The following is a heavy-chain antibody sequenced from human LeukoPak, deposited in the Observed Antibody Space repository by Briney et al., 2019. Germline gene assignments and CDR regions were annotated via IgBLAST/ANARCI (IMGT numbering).Heavy chain of an antibody. D-gene: IGHD3-10*01. J-gene: IGHJ4*02. CDR1: GFTFSSYG. CDR2: IRYDGSNK. CDR3: VKALGGSGSY. Sequence: PGGSLRPSCAASGFTFSSYGMHWVRQAPGKGLEWVAFIRYDGSNKYYADSVKGRFTISRDNPKNTLYLQMNSLSVEDTAIYYCVKALGGSGSYWGQGTSVIVSS. V-gene: IGHV3-30*02.